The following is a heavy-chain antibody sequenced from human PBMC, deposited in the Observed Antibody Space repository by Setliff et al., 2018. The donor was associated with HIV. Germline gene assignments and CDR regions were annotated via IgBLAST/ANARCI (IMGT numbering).Heavy chain of an antibody. CDR3: ARVVDRDYDFWSAYEY. Sequence: ASVKVSCKASGYTFTNYDVTWVRQAPGQGLEWMGWIIPKSGETSYAEKFRGRVTMTRDTSLSTAYMELSWLTSDDTAVYYCARVVDRDYDFWSAYEYWGQGTMVTVSS. D-gene: IGHD3-3*01. CDR2: IIPKSGET. V-gene: IGHV1-2*02. J-gene: IGHJ4*02. CDR1: GYTFTNYD.